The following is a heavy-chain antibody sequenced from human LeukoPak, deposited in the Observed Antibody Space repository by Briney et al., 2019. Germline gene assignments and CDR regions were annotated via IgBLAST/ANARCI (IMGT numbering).Heavy chain of an antibody. CDR1: GGSISSGSYY. V-gene: IGHV4-61*02. Sequence: PSETLSLTCTVSGGSISSGSYYWSWIRQPAGKGLEWIGRIDTSGSTNYNPSLKSRVTISVDTSKNQFSLKLSSVTAADTAVYYCARGGRWPFDYWGQGTLVTVSS. CDR3: ARGGRWPFDY. D-gene: IGHD2-15*01. CDR2: IDTSGST. J-gene: IGHJ4*02.